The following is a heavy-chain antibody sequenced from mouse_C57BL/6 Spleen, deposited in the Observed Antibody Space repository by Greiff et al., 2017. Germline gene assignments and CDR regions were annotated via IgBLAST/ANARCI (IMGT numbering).Heavy chain of an antibody. Sequence: DVMLVESGGGLVQPGGSLKLSCAASGFTFSDYGMAWVRQAPRKGPEWVAFISNLAYSIYYADTVTGRFTISRENAKNTLYLEMSSLRSEDTAMYYCASHNWDEGFAYWGQGTLVTVSA. V-gene: IGHV5-15*01. CDR1: GFTFSDYG. CDR3: ASHNWDEGFAY. D-gene: IGHD4-1*01. J-gene: IGHJ3*01. CDR2: ISNLAYSI.